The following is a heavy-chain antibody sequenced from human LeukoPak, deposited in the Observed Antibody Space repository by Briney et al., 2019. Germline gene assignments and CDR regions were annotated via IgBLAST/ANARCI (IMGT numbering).Heavy chain of an antibody. D-gene: IGHD2-21*01. J-gene: IGHJ4*02. Sequence: GGSLRLSCAASGFTFSSYEMNWVRQAPGKGLEWVSYISSSGSTIYYADSVKGRFTISRDNAKNSLYLQMNSLRAEDTAVYYCARGGETKAIVVVIELDYWGQGTLVTVSS. CDR2: ISSSGSTI. CDR3: ARGGETKAIVVVIELDY. CDR1: GFTFSSYE. V-gene: IGHV3-48*03.